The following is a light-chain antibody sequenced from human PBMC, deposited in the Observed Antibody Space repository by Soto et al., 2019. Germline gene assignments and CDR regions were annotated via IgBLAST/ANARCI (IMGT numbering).Light chain of an antibody. CDR1: SGHSSYA. J-gene: IGLJ3*02. Sequence: QLVLTQSPSASASLGASVKLTCTLTSGHSSYAIAWHQQQPEKGPRFLIKVNSDGSHSKGDGIPDRFSGSSSGAERYLTISSLQSEDEADYYCQTWGTGLSWVFGGGTKLTVL. V-gene: IGLV4-69*01. CDR3: QTWGTGLSWV. CDR2: VNSDGSH.